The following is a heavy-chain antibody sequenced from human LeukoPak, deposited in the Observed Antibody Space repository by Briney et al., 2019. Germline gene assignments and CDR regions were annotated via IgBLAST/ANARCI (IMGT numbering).Heavy chain of an antibody. V-gene: IGHV3-30*03. CDR1: GFTFSSYG. CDR2: ISYDGSNK. D-gene: IGHD3-3*01. Sequence: PGRSLRLSCAASGFTFSSYGMHWIRQAPGKGLEWVAVISYDGSNKYYADSVKGRFTISRDNSKSTLYLQMNSLRAEDTAVYYCARYPDFWSGYYTPFDYWGQGTLVTVSS. CDR3: ARYPDFWSGYYTPFDY. J-gene: IGHJ4*02.